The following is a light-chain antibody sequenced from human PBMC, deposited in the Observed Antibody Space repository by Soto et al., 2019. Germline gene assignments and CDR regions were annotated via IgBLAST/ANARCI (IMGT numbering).Light chain of an antibody. J-gene: IGKJ1*01. V-gene: IGKV3-20*01. Sequence: IVLTQSPGTLSLSPGERATLSCRASQTVNNNYLSWYQHKLGQAPRLLIYGASSRATGIPDRFSGSASGTDFTLTISRLEPDDFAVYYCQQFGSSPWTFGQGTKVDIK. CDR2: GAS. CDR1: QTVNNNY. CDR3: QQFGSSPWT.